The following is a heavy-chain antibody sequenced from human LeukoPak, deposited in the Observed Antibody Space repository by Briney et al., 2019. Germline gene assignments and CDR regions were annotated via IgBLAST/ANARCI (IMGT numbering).Heavy chain of an antibody. V-gene: IGHV1-8*01. Sequence: ASVKVSCKASGYTFTSYDINWVRQATGQGLEWMGWMSPNSGNTGHAQKFQGRVTMTRNTSISTAYMELSSLRSEDTAVYYCAGTRTLGYCSSTSCTDAFDIWGQGTMVTVSS. CDR1: GYTFTSYD. CDR3: AGTRTLGYCSSTSCTDAFDI. CDR2: MSPNSGNT. J-gene: IGHJ3*02. D-gene: IGHD2-2*01.